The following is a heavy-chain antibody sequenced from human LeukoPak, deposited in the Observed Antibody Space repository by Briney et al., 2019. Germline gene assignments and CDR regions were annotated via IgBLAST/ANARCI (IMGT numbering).Heavy chain of an antibody. CDR2: IIPILGIA. V-gene: IGHV1-69*04. D-gene: IGHD2-2*01. CDR3: AGAYCSSTSCYPAGYYYYYGMHV. J-gene: IGHJ6*02. CDR1: GGTFSSYA. Sequence: SVKVSCKASGGTFSSYAISWVRQAPGQGLEWMGRIIPILGIANYAQKFQGRVTITADKSTSTAYMELSSLRSEDTAVYYCAGAYCSSTSCYPAGYYYYYGMHVWGQGTMVTVSS.